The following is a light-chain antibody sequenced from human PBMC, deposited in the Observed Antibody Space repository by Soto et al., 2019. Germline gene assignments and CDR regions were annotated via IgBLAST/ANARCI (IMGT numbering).Light chain of an antibody. V-gene: IGKV1-27*01. CDR1: QGIDNY. J-gene: IGKJ3*01. Sequence: DIQMTQSPSSLSASVGDRVTITCRASQGIDNYLAWYQQKPGKVPKLLIYSASTLQSGVPSRFSGSGSGTGFTLLIISLRPEDVGTYYCLEHCSAPPVAFGPGTKVDV. CDR2: SAS. CDR3: LEHCSAPPVA.